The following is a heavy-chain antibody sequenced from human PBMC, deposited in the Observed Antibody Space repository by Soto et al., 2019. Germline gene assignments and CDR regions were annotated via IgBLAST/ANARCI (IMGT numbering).Heavy chain of an antibody. CDR2: IYGDDDK. V-gene: IGHV2-5*02. J-gene: IGHJ4*02. D-gene: IGHD5-12*01. Sequence: GSGPTLVNPTQTFTLTCTFSGFSLSTSIWGVAWIRQPPGKALEWLAVIYGDDDKRYSPSLKSRLTIKKDTSKNQVVLTMTNVHPVKRASYSCAHTTRGYDLFDYWGKGTRV. CDR1: GFSLSTSIWG. CDR3: AHTTRGYDLFDY.